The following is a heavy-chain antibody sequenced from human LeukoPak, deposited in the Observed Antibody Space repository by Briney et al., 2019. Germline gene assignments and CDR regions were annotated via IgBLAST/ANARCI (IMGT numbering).Heavy chain of an antibody. CDR2: IYTSGST. V-gene: IGHV4-4*07. CDR1: GGSISSYY. J-gene: IGHJ4*02. D-gene: IGHD3-10*01. Sequence: KPSETLSLTCTVSGGSISSYYWSWLRQPAGKGLEWIGRIYTSGSTNYNPSLKSRVTMSGDTSKNVFSLKLSSVTAADTAVYYCARARFGELSARYYFGYWAREPWGPSP. CDR3: ARARFGELSARYYFGY.